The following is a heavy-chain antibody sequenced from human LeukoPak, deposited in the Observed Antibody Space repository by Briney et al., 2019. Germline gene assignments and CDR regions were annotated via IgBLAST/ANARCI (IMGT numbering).Heavy chain of an antibody. J-gene: IGHJ3*02. V-gene: IGHV3-43*01. D-gene: IGHD3-22*01. Sequence: PGGSLRLSCAASGFTFDDYLLHWVRQAPGKGLEWVSLISWDDDTTYYADSVKGRFTISRDNSKNSLYLQMNSLRTEDTALYYCAKARGLIGGAFDIWGQGTMVTVSS. CDR1: GFTFDDYL. CDR3: AKARGLIGGAFDI. CDR2: ISWDDDTT.